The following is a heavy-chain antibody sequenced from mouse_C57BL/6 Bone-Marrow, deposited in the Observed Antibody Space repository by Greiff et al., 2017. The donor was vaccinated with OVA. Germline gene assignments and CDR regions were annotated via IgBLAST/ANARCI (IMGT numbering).Heavy chain of an antibody. CDR3: ARDYYGSSLFDC. CDR1: GYTFTSYW. CDR2: IDPSDSYT. D-gene: IGHD1-1*01. Sequence: VQLQQPGAELVRPGTSVKLSCKASGYTFTSYWMHWVKQRPGQGLEWIGVIDPSDSYTNYNQKFKGKATLTVDTSSSTASMQLSSLTSEDSAVYYCARDYYGSSLFDCWGQGTTLTVSS. V-gene: IGHV1-59*01. J-gene: IGHJ2*01.